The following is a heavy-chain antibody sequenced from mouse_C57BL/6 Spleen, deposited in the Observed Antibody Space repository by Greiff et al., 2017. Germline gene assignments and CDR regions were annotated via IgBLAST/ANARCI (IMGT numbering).Heavy chain of an antibody. CDR3: ARNYGSYYAMDY. J-gene: IGHJ4*01. CDR2: IAPSDSYT. CDR1: GYTFTSYW. Sequence: VQLQQPGAELVRPGTSVKLSCKASGYTFTSYWMHWVKQRPGQGLEWIGVIAPSDSYTTYNQKFKGKATLTVDTSSSTAYMQLSSLTSEDSAVYYCARNYGSYYAMDYWGQGTSGTVSS. V-gene: IGHV1-59*01. D-gene: IGHD1-1*01.